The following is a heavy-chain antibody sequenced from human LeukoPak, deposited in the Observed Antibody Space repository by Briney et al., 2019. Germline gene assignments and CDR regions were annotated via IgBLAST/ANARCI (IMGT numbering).Heavy chain of an antibody. Sequence: PSETLSLTCSVSGGSINSDYWSWIRQPPGKGMDWIKFFSYSGNSNYNPALKSRVIISVDTSKNQFSLRLTSVTAADTAVYYCARQVYSAGRYYHFYSWGQGTLVTVSS. J-gene: IGHJ4*02. D-gene: IGHD2-15*01. CDR1: GGSINSDY. V-gene: IGHV4-59*08. CDR3: ARQVYSAGRYYHFYS. CDR2: FSYSGNS.